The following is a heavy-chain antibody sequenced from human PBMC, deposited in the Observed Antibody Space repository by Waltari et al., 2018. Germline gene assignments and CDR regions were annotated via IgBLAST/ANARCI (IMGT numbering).Heavy chain of an antibody. Sequence: EVQLVESGGGLVQPGGSLRLSCAASGFTFSSNWMTWVRQAPGKGLEGVANINQDGSKKDYVDSVKGRYTISRDNAKNSLYLQMNSLRAEDTAVYYCAGDKYWGQGTLVTVSS. CDR1: GFTFSSNW. CDR2: INQDGSKK. CDR3: AGDKY. V-gene: IGHV3-7*01. J-gene: IGHJ4*02.